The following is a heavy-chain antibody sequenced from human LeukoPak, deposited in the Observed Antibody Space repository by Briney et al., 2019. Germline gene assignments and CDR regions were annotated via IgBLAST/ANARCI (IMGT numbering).Heavy chain of an antibody. Sequence: SETLSLTCTVSGGSISSYYWSWIRQPPGKGLEWIGYIYYSGSTNYNPSLKSRVTISVDTSKNQFSLKLSSVTAADTAVYYCAARDGYNPKLDYWGQGTLVTVSS. D-gene: IGHD5-24*01. V-gene: IGHV4-59*01. J-gene: IGHJ4*02. CDR2: IYYSGST. CDR3: AARDGYNPKLDY. CDR1: GGSISSYY.